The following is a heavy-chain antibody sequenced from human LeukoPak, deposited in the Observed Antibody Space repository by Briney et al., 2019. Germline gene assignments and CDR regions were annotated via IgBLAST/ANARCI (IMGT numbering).Heavy chain of an antibody. CDR2: IRYDGSNK. CDR1: GFTFSSYG. Sequence: GGSLRLSCAASGFTFSSYGMHWVRQAPGKGLEWVAFIRYDGSNKYYADSVKGRFTISRDNSKNTLYLQMNGLRAEDTAVYYCAKQISGIAAAGTVFDYWGQGTLVTVSS. J-gene: IGHJ4*02. CDR3: AKQISGIAAAGTVFDY. D-gene: IGHD6-13*01. V-gene: IGHV3-30*02.